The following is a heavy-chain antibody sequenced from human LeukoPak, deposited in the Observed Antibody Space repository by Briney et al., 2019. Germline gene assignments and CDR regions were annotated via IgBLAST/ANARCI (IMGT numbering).Heavy chain of an antibody. V-gene: IGHV1-24*01. Sequence: ASVKVSCKVSGSTLTGLSMHWVRQAPGEGLEWMGGFDPEDGEPIYAQKFQGRVTMTEDTSTDTVHMELSSLRSEDTAVYYCATDFLGFDPWGQGTLVTVSS. CDR1: GSTLTGLS. D-gene: IGHD2/OR15-2a*01. J-gene: IGHJ5*02. CDR3: ATDFLGFDP. CDR2: FDPEDGEP.